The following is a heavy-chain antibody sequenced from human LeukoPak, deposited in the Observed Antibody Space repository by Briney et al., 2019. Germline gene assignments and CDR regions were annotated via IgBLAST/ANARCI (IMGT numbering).Heavy chain of an antibody. CDR2: INPGKSDT. CDR3: ARLLGLKVVIPDDEAFDI. Sequence: GESLKISCKGSEYSFTTYWIGWVRQMPGKGLEYMGIINPGKSDTRYSPSFQGQVTISADKSINTAYLQWGSLRASDTAIYYCARLLGLKVVIPDDEAFDIWGQGTMVTVSS. J-gene: IGHJ3*02. D-gene: IGHD2-2*01. V-gene: IGHV5-51*01. CDR1: EYSFTTYW.